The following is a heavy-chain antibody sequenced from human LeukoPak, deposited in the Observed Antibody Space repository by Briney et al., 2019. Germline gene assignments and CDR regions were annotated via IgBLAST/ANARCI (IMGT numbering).Heavy chain of an antibody. Sequence: GGSLRLSCAASGFTFSSYWMSWVRQAPGKGLEWVANIKQDGSEEYYVDSVKGRFTISRDNAKNSLYLQMNSLRAEDTAVYYCARVEYDFWSGLDPRGAPDYWGQGTLVTVSS. CDR3: ARVEYDFWSGLDPRGAPDY. CDR1: GFTFSSYW. V-gene: IGHV3-7*01. CDR2: IKQDGSEE. D-gene: IGHD3-3*01. J-gene: IGHJ4*02.